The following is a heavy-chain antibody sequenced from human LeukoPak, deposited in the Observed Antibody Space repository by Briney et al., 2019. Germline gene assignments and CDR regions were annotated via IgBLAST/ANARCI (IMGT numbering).Heavy chain of an antibody. D-gene: IGHD6-6*01. V-gene: IGHV1-8*03. CDR3: ARDPGQLVPNDY. CDR2: MNPNSGNT. CDR1: GYTFTSYD. Sequence: ASVKVSCKASGYTFTSYDINWVRQATGQGLEWMGWMNPNSGNTGYAQKFQGRVTITRNTSISTAYMELSSLRSEDTAVYYCARDPGQLVPNDYWGQGTLVTVSS. J-gene: IGHJ4*02.